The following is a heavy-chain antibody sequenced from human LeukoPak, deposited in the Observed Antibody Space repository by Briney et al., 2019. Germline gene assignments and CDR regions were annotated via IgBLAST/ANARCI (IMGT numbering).Heavy chain of an antibody. CDR3: AKSHDSSGSDY. V-gene: IGHV3-23*01. CDR1: GFTFSSYV. CDR2: ISGSGGST. Sequence: GGSLRLSCAASGFTFSSYVMSWVRQAPGQGLEWVSAISGSGGSTYYADSVKGRFTISRDNSKNTLYMQMNSLRAEDTAVYYCAKSHDSSGSDYWGQGTLVTVSS. J-gene: IGHJ4*02. D-gene: IGHD3-22*01.